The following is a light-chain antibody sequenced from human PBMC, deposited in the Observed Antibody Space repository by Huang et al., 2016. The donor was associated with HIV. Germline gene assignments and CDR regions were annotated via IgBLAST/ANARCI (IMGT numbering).Light chain of an antibody. CDR2: DAS. V-gene: IGKV3-15*01. CDR1: HSVSNN. J-gene: IGKJ5*01. CDR3: QQYNNWPPEIT. Sequence: ELVMTQSPATLSVSPGERATLSCRASHSVSNNLAWYQQKPGQAPRLLIYDASTRATGIPARFSGSGSGTEFTLTISTLQSEDFAVYYCQQYNNWPPEITFGQGTRLEIK.